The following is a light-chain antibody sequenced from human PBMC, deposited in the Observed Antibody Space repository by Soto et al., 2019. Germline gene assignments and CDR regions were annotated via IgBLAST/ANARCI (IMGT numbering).Light chain of an antibody. CDR1: SSDVGSYNR. CDR3: SLYISGSTYV. Sequence: QSVLTQPPSVSGSPGQSATISCTGTSSDVGSYNRLSWYQQPPGTAPKLIMYEVNTRPSGVPDRFSGSKSGSTASLTISGLQAEDEADYYCSLYISGSTYVFGTGTKATVL. CDR2: EVN. J-gene: IGLJ1*01. V-gene: IGLV2-18*01.